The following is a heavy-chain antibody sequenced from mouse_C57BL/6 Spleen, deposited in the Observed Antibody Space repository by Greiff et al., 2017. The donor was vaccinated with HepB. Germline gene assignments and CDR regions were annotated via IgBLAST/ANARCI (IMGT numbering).Heavy chain of an antibody. Sequence: VKLMESGGGLVKPGGSLKLSCAASGFTFSDYGMHWVRQAPEKGLEWVAYISSGSSTIYYADTVKGRFTISRDNAKNTLFLQMTSLRSEDTAMYYCAKKTYGSSFAYWGQGTLVTVSA. J-gene: IGHJ3*01. D-gene: IGHD2-2*01. V-gene: IGHV5-17*01. CDR1: GFTFSDYG. CDR2: ISSGSSTI. CDR3: AKKTYGSSFAY.